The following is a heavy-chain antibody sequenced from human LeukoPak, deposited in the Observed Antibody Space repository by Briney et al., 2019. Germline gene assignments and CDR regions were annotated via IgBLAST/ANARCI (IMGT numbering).Heavy chain of an antibody. CDR2: IKSKTDGGTT. V-gene: IGHV3-15*01. Sequence: GGSLRLSCAASGFTFSDYYMSWVRQAPGKGLEWVGRIKSKTDGGTTDYAAPVKGRFTISRDDSKNTLYLQMNSLKTEDTAVYYCTSSIFGVVNSRFWGQGTLVTVSS. CDR3: TSSIFGVVNSRF. D-gene: IGHD3-3*01. CDR1: GFTFSDYY. J-gene: IGHJ4*02.